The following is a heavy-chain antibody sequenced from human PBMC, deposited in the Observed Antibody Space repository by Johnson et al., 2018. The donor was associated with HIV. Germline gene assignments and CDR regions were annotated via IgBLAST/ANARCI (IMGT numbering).Heavy chain of an antibody. CDR1: GLTFSKYA. CDR2: IGGSAVST. J-gene: IGHJ3*02. CDR3: ARGVEMATIRDVGDAFDI. Sequence: VQLVESGGGLVQPGGSLRLSCAASGLTFSKYAMNWVRQAPGKGLEWVSLIGGSAVSTYYADSVRGRFTISRDNSKNTLYLQMNSLRAEDTALYYCARGVEMATIRDVGDAFDIWGQGTMVTVSS. V-gene: IGHV3-23*04. D-gene: IGHD5-24*01.